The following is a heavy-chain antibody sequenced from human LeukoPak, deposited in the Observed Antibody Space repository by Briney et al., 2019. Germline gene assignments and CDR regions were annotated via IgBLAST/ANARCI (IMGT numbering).Heavy chain of an antibody. Sequence: SENLSLTCTVSGSSISSYYWSWIRQPPGKGLEWIGNIYDSGSTKNNPSLKSRVTISVDTSKNQFSLNLSSVTAADTAVYYCARTGYSSSWNLWDYWGQGTLVTVSS. CDR2: IYDSGST. CDR1: GSSISSYY. V-gene: IGHV4-59*01. J-gene: IGHJ4*02. CDR3: ARTGYSSSWNLWDY. D-gene: IGHD6-13*01.